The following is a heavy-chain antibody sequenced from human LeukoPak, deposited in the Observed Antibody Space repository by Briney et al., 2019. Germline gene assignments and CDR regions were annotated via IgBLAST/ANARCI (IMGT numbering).Heavy chain of an antibody. CDR2: ISSRASTT. D-gene: IGHD6-13*01. J-gene: IGHJ4*02. CDR1: GFTFSDYY. Sequence: GGSLRLSCAAYGFTFSDYYMSWIRQAPGQGLEWVSYISSRASTTYYADSVKGRFTISRDNANNSMYLQMNSLRTEDTAVYYCATGKRQLDYWGQGTLVTVSS. V-gene: IGHV3-11*01. CDR3: ATGKRQLDY.